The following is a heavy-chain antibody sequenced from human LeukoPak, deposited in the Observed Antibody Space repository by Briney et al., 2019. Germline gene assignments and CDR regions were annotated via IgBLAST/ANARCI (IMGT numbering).Heavy chain of an antibody. Sequence: SVKVSCKASGGIFSSYAISWVRQAPGHRLEWMGRIIPILGIANYAQKFQGRVTITADKSTSTAYMELSSLRSEDTAVYYCARGISVVVPAAIGWFDPWGQGTLVTVSS. CDR3: ARGISVVVPAAIGWFDP. J-gene: IGHJ5*02. CDR1: GGIFSSYA. CDR2: IIPILGIA. V-gene: IGHV1-69*04. D-gene: IGHD2-2*02.